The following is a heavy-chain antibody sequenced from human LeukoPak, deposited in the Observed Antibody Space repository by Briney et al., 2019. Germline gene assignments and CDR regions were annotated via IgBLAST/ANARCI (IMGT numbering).Heavy chain of an antibody. CDR2: ISPSGSII. D-gene: IGHD5-24*01. Sequence: GGSLRLSCAASGFTFNNYEMNWVRQAPGKGLEWVSYISPSGSIIYYADSVKGRFTISRDNAKNTLYLQMNSLRAEDTALYYCARDGDDYNYFDWWGQGALVTVSS. CDR3: ARDGDDYNYFDW. J-gene: IGHJ4*02. V-gene: IGHV3-48*03. CDR1: GFTFNNYE.